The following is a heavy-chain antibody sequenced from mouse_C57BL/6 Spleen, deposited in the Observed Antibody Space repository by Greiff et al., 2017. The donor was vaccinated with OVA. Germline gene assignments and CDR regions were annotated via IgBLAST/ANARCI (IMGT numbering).Heavy chain of an antibody. V-gene: IGHV1-69*01. CDR3: DRSWDAMDY. CDR1: GYNFTSYW. CDR2: IDPSDSYT. J-gene: IGHJ4*01. Sequence: QVQLQQPGAELVMPGASVKLSCKASGYNFTSYWMHWVKQRPGQGLEWIGEIDPSDSYTKYNQKFKGKSTLTVDKSASTAYMQLSSRTSEDSAVYYGDRSWDAMDYWGQGTSVTVSS.